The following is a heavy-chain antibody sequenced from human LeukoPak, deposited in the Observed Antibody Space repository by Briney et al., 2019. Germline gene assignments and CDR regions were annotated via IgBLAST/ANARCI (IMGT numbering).Heavy chain of an antibody. Sequence: GGSLRLSCAASGFTFSNAWMSWVRQAPGKGLEWVSSISSSSSYIYYADSVKGRFTISRDNAKNSLYLQMNSLRAEDTAVYYCARPMCIYCSGGSWYAFDIWGQGTMVTVSS. V-gene: IGHV3-21*01. D-gene: IGHD2-15*01. CDR1: GFTFSNAW. CDR3: ARPMCIYCSGGSWYAFDI. CDR2: ISSSSSYI. J-gene: IGHJ3*02.